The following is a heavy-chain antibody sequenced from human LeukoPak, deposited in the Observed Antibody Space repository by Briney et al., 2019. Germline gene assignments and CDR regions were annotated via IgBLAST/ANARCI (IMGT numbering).Heavy chain of an antibody. D-gene: IGHD7-27*01. CDR3: VRTPPNWGADF. J-gene: IGHJ4*02. CDR2: MSPNSGNT. CDR1: GYTFTSYD. Sequence: ASVKVSCTPYGYTFTSYDIYWKRPASGQGLERMGWMSPNSGNTGYAQKFQGRVTMTRDTSTGTAYLELSSLRSEDSAVYYCVRTPPNWGADFWGQGTLVTVSS. V-gene: IGHV1-8*01.